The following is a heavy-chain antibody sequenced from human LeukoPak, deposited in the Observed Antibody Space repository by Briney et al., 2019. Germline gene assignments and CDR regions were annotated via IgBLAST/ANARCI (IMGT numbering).Heavy chain of an antibody. D-gene: IGHD6-13*01. CDR3: AGHILYSSSWYYFDF. J-gene: IGHJ4*02. Sequence: GGSLRLSCAASGFTVSSTYMSWVRQAPGRGLEWVSVIYSGGSTYYADSGKGRFTISRDNSKNTLYLQMNSLKAEDTAVYYCAGHILYSSSWYYFDFWGQGTLVAVSS. V-gene: IGHV3-66*04. CDR2: IYSGGST. CDR1: GFTVSSTY.